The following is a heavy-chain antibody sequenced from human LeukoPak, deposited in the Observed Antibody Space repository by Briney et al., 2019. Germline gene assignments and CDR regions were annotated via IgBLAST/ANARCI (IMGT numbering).Heavy chain of an antibody. CDR2: IIPIFGTA. J-gene: IGHJ4*02. CDR1: GGTFSSYA. Sequence: ASVKVSCKASGGTFSSYAISWVRQAPGQGLEWMGGIIPIFGTANYAQKFQGRVTITADESTSTAYMELSSLRSEDTAVYYCARGYYDSSGYYRRDFDYWGQGTLVTVSS. D-gene: IGHD3-22*01. CDR3: ARGYYDSSGYYRRDFDY. V-gene: IGHV1-69*13.